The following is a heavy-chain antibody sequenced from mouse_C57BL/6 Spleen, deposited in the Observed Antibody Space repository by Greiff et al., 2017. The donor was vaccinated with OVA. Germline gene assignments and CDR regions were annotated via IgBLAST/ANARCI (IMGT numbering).Heavy chain of an antibody. CDR2: IYPGSGNT. J-gene: IGHJ1*03. CDR3: ARDYYGRGYFDV. CDR1: GYTFTDYN. Sequence: QVQLQQSGAELVRPGASVKLSCKASGYTFTDYNINWVKQRPGQGLEWIARIYPGSGNTYYNEKFKGKATLTAEKSSSTAYMKLSSLTSEDSAVYFCARDYYGRGYFDVWGTGTTVTVSS. V-gene: IGHV1-76*01. D-gene: IGHD1-1*01.